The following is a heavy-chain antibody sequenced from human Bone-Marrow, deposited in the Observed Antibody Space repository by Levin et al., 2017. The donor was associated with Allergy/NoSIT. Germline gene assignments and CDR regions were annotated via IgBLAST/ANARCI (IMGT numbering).Heavy chain of an antibody. CDR3: AKVGSGWFRNKLDS. CDR2: ISGSGAGT. J-gene: IGHJ4*02. V-gene: IGHV3-23*01. CDR1: GFTFRTYA. D-gene: IGHD6-19*01. Sequence: GESLKISCEASGFTFRTYAMSWVRQAPGKGLEWLSGISGSGAGTFYADSVKGRFNISKDNSKNMVYLQLNSLRVEDTAVYYCAKVGSGWFRNKLDSWGQGTLVTVSS.